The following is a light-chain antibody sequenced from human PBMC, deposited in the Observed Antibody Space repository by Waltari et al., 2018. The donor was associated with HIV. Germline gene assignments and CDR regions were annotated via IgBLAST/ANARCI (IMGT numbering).Light chain of an antibody. J-gene: IGLJ2*01. V-gene: IGLV7-43*01. CDR2: SSN. CDR3: MLFFRSSYL. CDR1: TGPVRSGPY. Sequence: QTVVTQEPSLTVAPGGTITLTCSSVTGPVRSGPYANWFQQNPGQPPRPLFYSSNRRPSATPARFSASLGGDRAALTLSDVWPDDQAVYFCMLFFRSSYLFGGGTKVTVL.